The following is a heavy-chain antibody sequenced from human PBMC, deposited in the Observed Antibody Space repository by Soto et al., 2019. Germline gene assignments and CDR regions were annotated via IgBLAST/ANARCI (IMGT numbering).Heavy chain of an antibody. CDR2: ISGSGVDT. CDR3: VKGGAYCYGDCTRAH. D-gene: IGHD2-21*02. Sequence: EVQLLQSGGGSVQPGGSLRLSCEASGFTFSSYGMTWVRQAPGKGLEWVAGISGSGVDTKYADSVKGRFIIARDNSKNKMDLQMNNLRVEDMAVYFCVKGGAYCYGDCTRAHWGQGTLVTVSS. J-gene: IGHJ4*02. V-gene: IGHV3-23*01. CDR1: GFTFSSYG.